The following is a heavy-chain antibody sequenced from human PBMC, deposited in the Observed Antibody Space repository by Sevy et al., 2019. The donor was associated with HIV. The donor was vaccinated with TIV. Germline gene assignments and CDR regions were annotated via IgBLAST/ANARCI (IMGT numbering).Heavy chain of an antibody. Sequence: GGSLRLSCAASGFSLNSYWMSWVRQAPGKGLEWVANIKQDGSVKYYVESVKGRFTISRDNARNLLYLQMNSLRAEDTALYYCVRAIAADGSFWGQGTLVTVSS. CDR1: GFSLNSYW. CDR2: IKQDGSVK. CDR3: VRAIAADGSF. D-gene: IGHD6-13*01. V-gene: IGHV3-7*01. J-gene: IGHJ4*02.